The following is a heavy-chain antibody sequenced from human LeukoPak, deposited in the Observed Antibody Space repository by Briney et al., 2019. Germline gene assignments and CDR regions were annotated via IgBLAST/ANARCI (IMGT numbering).Heavy chain of an antibody. D-gene: IGHD2-2*01. Sequence: SETLSLTCTVSGGSISSYYWSWIRQPPGKGLEWIGYIYYSGSTNYNPSLKSRVTISVDTSKNQFSLKLSSVTAADTAVYYCARESHRDIVVVPAAIDAFDIWGQGTMVTVSS. CDR1: GGSISSYY. V-gene: IGHV4-59*12. J-gene: IGHJ3*02. CDR2: IYYSGST. CDR3: ARESHRDIVVVPAAIDAFDI.